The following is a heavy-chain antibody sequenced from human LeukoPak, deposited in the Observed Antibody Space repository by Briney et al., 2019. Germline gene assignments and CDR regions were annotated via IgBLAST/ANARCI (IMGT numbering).Heavy chain of an antibody. V-gene: IGHV1-46*01. Sequence: ASVKVSCKASGYTFTNYYIHWVRQAPGQGLEWMGLINPGGGNTNYAQNFQGRVTMTRDTSASTVYMELSSLRSEDTAVYYCASGIVVITTLYYYMDVWGKGTTVTVSS. D-gene: IGHD3-22*01. CDR2: INPGGGNT. CDR1: GYTFTNYY. CDR3: ASGIVVITTLYYYMDV. J-gene: IGHJ6*03.